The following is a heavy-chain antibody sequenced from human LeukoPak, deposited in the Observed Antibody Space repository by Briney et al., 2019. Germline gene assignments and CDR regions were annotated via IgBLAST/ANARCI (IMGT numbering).Heavy chain of an antibody. CDR2: IIPIFGTA. CDR3: ARDSMPHLVGYNYYYYMDV. V-gene: IGHV1-69*13. J-gene: IGHJ6*03. Sequence: SVKVSCKASGGTFSSYAISWVRQAPGQGLEWMGGIIPIFGTANYAQKFQGRVTITADESTSTAYMELSSLRSEDTAVYYCARDSMPHLVGYNYYYYMDVWGKGTTVTVSS. CDR1: GGTFSSYA. D-gene: IGHD2/OR15-2a*01.